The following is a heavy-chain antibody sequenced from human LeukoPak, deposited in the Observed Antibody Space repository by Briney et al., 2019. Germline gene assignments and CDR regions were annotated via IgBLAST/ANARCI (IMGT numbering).Heavy chain of an antibody. CDR1: GGSISNFY. Sequence: PSETLSLTCTVSGGSISNFYWSWIRQPPGKGLEWIGYIYYSGSTNYNPSLKSRVTISVDTSKNQCSLKLSSVTTADTAVYYCTRSTNLEALDIWGQGTMVTVSS. CDR3: TRSTNLEALDI. J-gene: IGHJ3*02. V-gene: IGHV4-59*01. D-gene: IGHD2-8*01. CDR2: IYYSGST.